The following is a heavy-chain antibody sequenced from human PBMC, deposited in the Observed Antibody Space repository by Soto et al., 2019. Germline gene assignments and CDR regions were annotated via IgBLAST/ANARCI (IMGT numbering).Heavy chain of an antibody. V-gene: IGHV3-7*01. Sequence: EVQLVESGGGLVQPGGSLRLSCAASGFTFSSYWMIWVRQAPGKGLEWVANIKQDGSEKYYVDSVKGRFTISRDNAKNSLYLQMNSLRAEDTAVYYCARDSAAVVSGWFDPWGQGTLVTVSS. CDR3: ARDSAAVVSGWFDP. CDR2: IKQDGSEK. CDR1: GFTFSSYW. D-gene: IGHD6-13*01. J-gene: IGHJ5*02.